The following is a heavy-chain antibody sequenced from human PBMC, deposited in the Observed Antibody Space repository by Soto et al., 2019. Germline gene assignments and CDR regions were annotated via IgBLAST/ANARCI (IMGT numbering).Heavy chain of an antibody. D-gene: IGHD6-13*01. J-gene: IGHJ3*02. V-gene: IGHV1-8*01. Sequence: GASVKVSCKASGYTFTSYDINWVRQATGQGLEWMGWMNPNSGNTGYAQKFQGRVTMTRSTSISTAYMELSSLRSEDTAVYYCARGSSWYRYDAFDIWGQGTMVTVSS. CDR2: MNPNSGNT. CDR3: ARGSSWYRYDAFDI. CDR1: GYTFTSYD.